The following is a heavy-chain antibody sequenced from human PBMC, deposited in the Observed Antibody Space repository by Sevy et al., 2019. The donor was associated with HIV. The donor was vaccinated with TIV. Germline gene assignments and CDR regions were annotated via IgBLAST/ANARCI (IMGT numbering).Heavy chain of an antibody. D-gene: IGHD5-18*01. CDR1: GHTFTDYF. V-gene: IGHV1-2*02. J-gene: IGHJ4*02. CDR3: ASPGGYRYGSLLDY. Sequence: ASVKVSCKAFGHTFTDYFIHWVRQAPGQGLEWMGWINPNSGAPKYAQKFEGRVTMTRDTSITTAYMELSRLRSDDTAVYYCASPGGYRYGSLLDYWGQGTLVTVSS. CDR2: INPNSGAP.